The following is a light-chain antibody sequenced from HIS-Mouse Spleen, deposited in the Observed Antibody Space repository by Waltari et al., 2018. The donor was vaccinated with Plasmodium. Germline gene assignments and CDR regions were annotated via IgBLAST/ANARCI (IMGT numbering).Light chain of an antibody. CDR3: QQYGSSPIT. CDR1: QSVSSSY. V-gene: IGKV3-20*01. Sequence: EIVLTQSPGTLSLSPGERATLSCRASQSVSSSYLAWYQQKPGQAPRLLILGASSRATGIPYLFSGSGSGTDFTLTISRLEPEDFAVYYCQQYGSSPITFGQGTRLEIK. J-gene: IGKJ5*01. CDR2: GAS.